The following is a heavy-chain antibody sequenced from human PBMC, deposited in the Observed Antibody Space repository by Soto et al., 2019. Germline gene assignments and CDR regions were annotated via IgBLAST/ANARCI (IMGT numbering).Heavy chain of an antibody. V-gene: IGHV4-59*01. CDR3: ARSVAVPGAHVDY. Sequence: SETLSLTCSVSGGSISGSYWSWIRQSPGKGLEWLGYVYYTGSTNYSPSLRSRVSISVDTSKNEFSLRLSPVTAADTAVYFCARSVAVPGAHVDYWGQGTQVTVSS. CDR1: GGSISGSY. CDR2: VYYTGST. D-gene: IGHD6-19*01. J-gene: IGHJ4*02.